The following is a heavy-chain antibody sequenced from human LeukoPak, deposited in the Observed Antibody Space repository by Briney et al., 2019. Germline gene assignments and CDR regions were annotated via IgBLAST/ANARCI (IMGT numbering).Heavy chain of an antibody. V-gene: IGHV3-23*01. Sequence: PGGSLRLSCAASGFTFSSYAMSWVRQAPGKGLEWVSAISGSGGSTYYADSVKGRFTISRDNSENTLHLQMNNLRAEDTALYYCAKTPDIDMIEVGTSFDYWGQGTLVSVST. CDR2: ISGSGGST. J-gene: IGHJ4*02. CDR1: GFTFSSYA. CDR3: AKTPDIDMIEVGTSFDY. D-gene: IGHD3-22*01.